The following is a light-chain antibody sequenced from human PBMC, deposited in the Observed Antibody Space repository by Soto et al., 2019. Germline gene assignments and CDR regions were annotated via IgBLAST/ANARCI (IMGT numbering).Light chain of an antibody. CDR3: QQLNSYPIT. CDR1: QGIRSY. CDR2: AAS. Sequence: DIQLTQSPSLLSASVGDRVTITCRASQGIRSYLAWYQQKPGKAHKLLIYAASTLQSGVPSRFSGSGSGTEFTLTISRLQPEDFATYYCQQLNSYPITFGQGTRLEIK. V-gene: IGKV1-9*01. J-gene: IGKJ5*01.